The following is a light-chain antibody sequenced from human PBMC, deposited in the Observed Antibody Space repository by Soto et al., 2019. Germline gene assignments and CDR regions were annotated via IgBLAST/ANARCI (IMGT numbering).Light chain of an antibody. V-gene: IGLV4-69*01. Sequence: QLVLTQSPSASASLGASVKLTCTLSSGHSSYAIAWHQQQPEKGPRYLMKLNSDGSHSKGDGIPDRFSGSSSGAERYLTISNLQFEDEADYYCETWDSNTHTVFGGGTKLTVL. CDR3: ETWDSNTHTV. J-gene: IGLJ3*02. CDR2: LNSDGSH. CDR1: SGHSSYA.